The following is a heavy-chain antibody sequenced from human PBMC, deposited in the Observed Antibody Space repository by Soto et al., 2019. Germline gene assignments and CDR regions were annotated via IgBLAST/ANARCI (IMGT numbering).Heavy chain of an antibody. CDR1: GXSXXXYY. V-gene: IGHV4-34*01. D-gene: IGHD1-26*01. CDR2: INHSGST. J-gene: IGHJ4*02. CDR3: ARVXWAWDFDY. Sequence: QVQXQQWXAGLLXPSETLSLTCAVYGXSXXXYYXSXXRQPPGKGLEWIGEINHSGSTNYNPSLKSRVTISVDTSKNQFSLKLSSVTAADTXVYYCARVXWAWDFDYWGQGTLVTVSS.